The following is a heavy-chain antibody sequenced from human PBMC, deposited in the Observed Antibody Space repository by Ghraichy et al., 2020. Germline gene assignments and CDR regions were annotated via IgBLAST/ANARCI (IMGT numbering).Heavy chain of an antibody. Sequence: GGPLRLSCAASGFTFSSYSMNWVRQAPGKGLEWVSSISSSSSYIYYADSVKGRFTISRDNAKNSLYLQMNSLRAEDTAVYYCARDLITGTTVYYGMDVWGQGTTVTVSS. CDR2: ISSSSSYI. CDR1: GFTFSSYS. J-gene: IGHJ6*02. CDR3: ARDLITGTTVYYGMDV. D-gene: IGHD1-7*01. V-gene: IGHV3-21*01.